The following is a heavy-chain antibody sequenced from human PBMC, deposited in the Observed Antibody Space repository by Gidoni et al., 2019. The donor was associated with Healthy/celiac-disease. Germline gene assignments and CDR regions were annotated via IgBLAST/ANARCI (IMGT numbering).Heavy chain of an antibody. CDR3: ARDSRRFLEWSLYYYYYGMDV. CDR1: GFTFSSYS. V-gene: IGHV3-21*01. CDR2: ISSSSSYI. Sequence: EVQLVESGGGLVKPGGSLRLSCAASGFTFSSYSMNWVRQAPGKGLEWVSSISSSSSYIYYADSVKGRFTISRDNAKNSLYLQMNSLRAEDTAVYYCARDSRRFLEWSLYYYYYGMDVWGQGTTVTVSS. D-gene: IGHD3-3*01. J-gene: IGHJ6*02.